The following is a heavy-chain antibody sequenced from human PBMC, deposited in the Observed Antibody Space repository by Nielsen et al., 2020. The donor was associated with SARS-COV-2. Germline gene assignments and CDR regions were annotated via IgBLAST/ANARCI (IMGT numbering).Heavy chain of an antibody. CDR1: GFTFDDYG. Sequence: SCAASGFTFDDYGMSWVRQAPGKGLEWVSGINWNGGSTGYADSVKGRFTISRDNAKNSLYLQMNSLRAEDTALYHCARGGDILTGYSDYWGQGTLVTVSS. J-gene: IGHJ4*02. D-gene: IGHD3-9*01. CDR2: INWNGGST. V-gene: IGHV3-20*01. CDR3: ARGGDILTGYSDY.